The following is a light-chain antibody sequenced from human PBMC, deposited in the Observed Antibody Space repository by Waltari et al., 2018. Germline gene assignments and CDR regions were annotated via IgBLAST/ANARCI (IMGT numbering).Light chain of an antibody. CDR3: AAWDDNLTGPL. V-gene: IGLV1-47*01. J-gene: IGLJ3*02. Sequence: SVLTQPPSASGTPGQTVTIPCSGSSSTIGATLVSWYQQLPGMAPQLLIYKNNPRPPGVPDRFSGSKSGTSASLAISGLRSDDEAEYYCAAWDDNLTGPLFGGGTKVTVL. CDR1: SSTIGATL. CDR2: KNN.